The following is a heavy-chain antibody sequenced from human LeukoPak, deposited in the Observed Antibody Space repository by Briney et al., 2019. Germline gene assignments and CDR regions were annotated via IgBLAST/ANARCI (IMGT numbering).Heavy chain of an antibody. Sequence: SETLSLTCTVSGGSISSGDYYWSWIRQPPGKGLEWIGYIYYSGSTYYNPSLKSRVTISVDTSKNQFSLKLSSVTAADTAVYYCARAYYYGSGAPLFDYWGQGTLVTVSS. J-gene: IGHJ4*02. CDR2: IYYSGST. D-gene: IGHD3-10*01. CDR3: ARAYYYGSGAPLFDY. CDR1: GGSISSGDYY. V-gene: IGHV4-30-4*08.